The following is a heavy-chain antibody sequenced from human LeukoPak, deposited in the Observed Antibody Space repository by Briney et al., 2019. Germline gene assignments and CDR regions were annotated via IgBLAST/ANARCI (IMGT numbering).Heavy chain of an antibody. J-gene: IGHJ6*03. V-gene: IGHV1-69*13. Sequence: EASVKVSCKASGGTFSSYAISWVRQAPGQGLEWMGGIIPIFGTANYAQKFQGRDTITADESTSTAYMELSSLRSEDTAVYYCARDSVQYYYYYMDVWGKGTTVTVSS. CDR3: ARDSVQYYYYYMDV. CDR2: IIPIFGTA. CDR1: GGTFSSYA.